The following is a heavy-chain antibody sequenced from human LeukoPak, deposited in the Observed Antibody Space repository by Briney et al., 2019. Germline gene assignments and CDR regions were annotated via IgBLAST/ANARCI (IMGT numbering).Heavy chain of an antibody. Sequence: SETLSLTCTVSGGSISSYYWSWIRRPPGKGLEWIGYIYYSGSTNYNPSLKSRVTISVDTSKNQFSLKLSSVTAADTAVYYCARNFGVATFDYWGQGTLVTVSS. V-gene: IGHV4-59*12. J-gene: IGHJ4*02. CDR2: IYYSGST. CDR3: ARNFGVATFDY. CDR1: GGSISSYY. D-gene: IGHD3-3*01.